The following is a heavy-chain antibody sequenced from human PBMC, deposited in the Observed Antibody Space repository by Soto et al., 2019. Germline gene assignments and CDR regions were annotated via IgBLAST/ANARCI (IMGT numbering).Heavy chain of an antibody. CDR1: GFTFSTFY. CDR2: LSSESTFI. Sequence: QVQLVESGGGLVRPGGSLRLSCAASGFTFSTFYMNWDRQAPGKGLEWVSFLSSESTFISYADSVKGRFTISRDNSKKSLFLQMDILRVEDTAVYYCARVRSGTYNAFDLWGQGTVVTVSS. D-gene: IGHD1-26*01. V-gene: IGHV3-11*06. J-gene: IGHJ3*01. CDR3: ARVRSGTYNAFDL.